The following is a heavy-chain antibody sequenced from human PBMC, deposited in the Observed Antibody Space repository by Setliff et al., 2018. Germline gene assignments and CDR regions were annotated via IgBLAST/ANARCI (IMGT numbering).Heavy chain of an antibody. CDR2: FDPEDGET. CDR1: GYTLTELS. Sequence: GASVKVSCKVSGYTLTELSRHWVRQAPGKGLEWMGGFDPEDGETIYAQKFQGRVTMTEDTSTDTAYMELSSLGSEDTAVYYCATHSSLSSGYYDAFDIWGQGTMVTVS. D-gene: IGHD3-22*01. V-gene: IGHV1-24*01. J-gene: IGHJ3*02. CDR3: ATHSSLSSGYYDAFDI.